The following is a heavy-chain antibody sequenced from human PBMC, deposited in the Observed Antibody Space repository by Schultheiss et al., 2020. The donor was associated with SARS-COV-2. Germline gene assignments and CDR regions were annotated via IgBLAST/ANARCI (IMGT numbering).Heavy chain of an antibody. CDR3: ARDQRQQLVPTGSFDP. V-gene: IGHV3-23*01. J-gene: IGHJ5*02. Sequence: GGSLRLSCAASGFTFSGYAMSWVRQAPGKGLEWVSTLTGSGSYAYYADSVKGRFTISRDSSMDTLYLQMNSLRAEDTAVYYCARDQRQQLVPTGSFDPWGHGTLVTVSS. CDR2: LTGSGSYA. D-gene: IGHD6-13*01. CDR1: GFTFSGYA.